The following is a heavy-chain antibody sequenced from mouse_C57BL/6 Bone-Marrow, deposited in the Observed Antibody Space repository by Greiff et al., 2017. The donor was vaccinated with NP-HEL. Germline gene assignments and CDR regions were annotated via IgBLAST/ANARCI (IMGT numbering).Heavy chain of an antibody. Sequence: VQLKQSGAELVRPGASVKLSCTASGFNIKDDYMHWVKQRPEQGLEWIGWIDPANGDTEYASKFQGKATITADTSSNTAYLQLSSLTSEDTAVYCCTFGSYYGYWGQGTTLTVSS. CDR1: GFNIKDDY. D-gene: IGHD1-1*01. J-gene: IGHJ2*01. CDR3: TFGSYYGY. CDR2: IDPANGDT. V-gene: IGHV14-4*01.